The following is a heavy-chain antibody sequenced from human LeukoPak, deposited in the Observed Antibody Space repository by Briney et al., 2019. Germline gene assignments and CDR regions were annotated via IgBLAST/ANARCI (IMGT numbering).Heavy chain of an antibody. V-gene: IGHV3-7*03. CDR1: GFTFSSYW. D-gene: IGHD2-15*01. CDR2: IKQDGSEK. J-gene: IGHJ6*02. CDR3: ARDQGEVVVVAASNRHYTYYYYGMDV. Sequence: GGSLRLSCAASGFTFSSYWMSWVRQAPGKGLEWVANIKQDGSEKYYVDSVKGRFTISRDNAKNSLYLQMNSLRAEDTAVYYCARDQGEVVVVAASNRHYTYYYYGMDVWGQGTTVTVSS.